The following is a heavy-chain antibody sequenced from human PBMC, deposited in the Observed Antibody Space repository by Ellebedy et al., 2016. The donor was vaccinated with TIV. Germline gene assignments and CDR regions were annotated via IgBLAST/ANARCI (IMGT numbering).Heavy chain of an antibody. CDR3: AREVLGCQGDMDV. V-gene: IGHV3-33*01. CDR1: GFTFSHYH. CDR2: IWSDGSLN. Sequence: PGGSLRLSCAASGFTFSHYHMHWVRQAPGKGLEWVALIWSDGSLNYYADSVKGRFTLSRDSSKNTLYLQMNSLRADDTALYYCAREVLGCQGDMDVWGQGTAVTVSS. J-gene: IGHJ6*02. D-gene: IGHD4/OR15-4a*01.